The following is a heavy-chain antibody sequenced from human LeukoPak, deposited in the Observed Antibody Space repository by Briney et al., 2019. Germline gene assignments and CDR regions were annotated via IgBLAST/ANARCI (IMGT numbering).Heavy chain of an antibody. D-gene: IGHD6-13*01. J-gene: IGHJ4*02. CDR2: IIPIFGTA. CDR1: GGTFSSYA. CDR3: AREYSSSWYYFDY. Sequence: RASVKVSCKASGGTFSSYAISWVRQAPGQGLEWMGGIIPIFGTANYAQKFQGRVMITADESTSTAYMELSSLRSEDTAVYYCAREYSSSWYYFDYWGQGTLVTVSS. V-gene: IGHV1-69*13.